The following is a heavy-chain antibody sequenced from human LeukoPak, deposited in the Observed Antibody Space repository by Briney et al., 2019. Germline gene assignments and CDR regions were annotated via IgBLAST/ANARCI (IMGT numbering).Heavy chain of an antibody. CDR1: GFTFSSYG. CDR2: ISSRSSYI. CDR3: ARAAGIDYGDYYYYGMDV. V-gene: IGHV3-21*01. Sequence: GGSLRLSCAASGFTFSSYGMNWVRQAPGKGLEWVSSISSRSSYIYYADSVKGRFTISRDNAKNSLYLQMNSLRAEDTAVYYCARAAGIDYGDYYYYGMDVWGQGTTVTVSS. D-gene: IGHD4-17*01. J-gene: IGHJ6*02.